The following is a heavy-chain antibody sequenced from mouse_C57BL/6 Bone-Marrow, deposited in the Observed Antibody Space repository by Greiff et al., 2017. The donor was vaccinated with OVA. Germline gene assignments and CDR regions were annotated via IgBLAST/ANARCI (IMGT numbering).Heavy chain of an antibody. V-gene: IGHV5-12*01. Sequence: DVKLQESGGGLVQPGGSLKLSCAASGFTFSDYYMYWVRQTPEKRLEWVAYISNGGGSTYYPDTVKGRFTISRDNAKNTLYLQMSRLKSEDTAMYYCAREIFMDYWGQGTSVTVSS. CDR2: ISNGGGST. CDR1: GFTFSDYY. CDR3: AREIFMDY. J-gene: IGHJ4*01.